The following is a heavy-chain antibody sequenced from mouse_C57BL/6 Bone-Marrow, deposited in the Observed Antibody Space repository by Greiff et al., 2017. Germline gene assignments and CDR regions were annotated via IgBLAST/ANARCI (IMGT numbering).Heavy chain of an antibody. CDR2: IDPSDSYT. J-gene: IGHJ4*01. V-gene: IGHV1-50*01. CDR3: ARSADYYGSSPHYYAMDY. Sequence: QVQLQQPGAELVKPGASVKLSCKASGYTFTSYWMQWVKQRPGQGLEWIGEIDPSDSYTTYNQKFTGKDTLTVDTSSSTAYMQLSSLTSEDSAVYYCARSADYYGSSPHYYAMDYGGQGTSVTVSS. CDR1: GYTFTSYW. D-gene: IGHD1-1*01.